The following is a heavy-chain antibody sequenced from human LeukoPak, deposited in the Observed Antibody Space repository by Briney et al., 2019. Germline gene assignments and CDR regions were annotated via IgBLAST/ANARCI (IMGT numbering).Heavy chain of an antibody. CDR3: ARDDYVWGSYRPPIDY. D-gene: IGHD3-16*02. Sequence: PGGSLRLSCAASGFTFSSYSMNWVRQAPGKGLEWVSSISSSRSYIYYADSVKGRFTISRDNAKNSLYLQMNSLRAEDTAVYYCARDDYVWGSYRPPIDYWGQGTLVTVSS. J-gene: IGHJ4*02. CDR1: GFTFSSYS. CDR2: ISSSRSYI. V-gene: IGHV3-21*01.